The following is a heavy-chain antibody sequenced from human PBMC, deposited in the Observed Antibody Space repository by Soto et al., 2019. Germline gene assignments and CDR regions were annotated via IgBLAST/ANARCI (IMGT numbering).Heavy chain of an antibody. Sequence: PGGSLRLSCAASDFDFSSYGIHWVRQAPGKGLEWVAASSYDGRETFYADSAKGRFTVSKEMSKNTAFLQMNALRHEDTAVYFCARDSGWPILNFDTWSQGTPVTVSS. J-gene: IGHJ4*02. CDR3: ARDSGWPILNFDT. CDR1: DFDFSSYG. V-gene: IGHV3-30*03. D-gene: IGHD3-10*01. CDR2: SSYDGRET.